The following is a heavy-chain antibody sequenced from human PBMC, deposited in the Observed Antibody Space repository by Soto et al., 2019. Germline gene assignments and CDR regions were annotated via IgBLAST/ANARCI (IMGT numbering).Heavy chain of an antibody. CDR1: GGSISSYY. CDR2: IYYSGST. CDR3: ARAGYDFWSGYYIRNYGMDV. J-gene: IGHJ6*02. D-gene: IGHD3-3*01. Sequence: PSETLSLTCTVSGGSISSYYWSWIRQPPGKGLEWIGYIYYSGSTNYNPSPKSRVTISVDTSKNQFSLKLSSVTAADTAVYYCARAGYDFWSGYYIRNYGMDVWGQGTTVTVSS. V-gene: IGHV4-59*01.